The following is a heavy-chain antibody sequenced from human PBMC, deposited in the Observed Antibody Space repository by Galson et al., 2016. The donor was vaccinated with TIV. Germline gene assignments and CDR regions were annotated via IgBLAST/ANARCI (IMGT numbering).Heavy chain of an antibody. Sequence: SLRLSCAATGFRFNSFGSYGMNWVRQAPGKGLEWVSGISGSGYITYYADSVRRRFNICRDNSENMLYLQMNSLRADDTTVYYFAKVRPFDGDYSDYWGQGTLVTVSS. CDR2: ISGSGYIT. CDR1: GFRFNSFGSYG. J-gene: IGHJ4*02. CDR3: AKVRPFDGDYSDY. D-gene: IGHD4-17*01. V-gene: IGHV3-23*01.